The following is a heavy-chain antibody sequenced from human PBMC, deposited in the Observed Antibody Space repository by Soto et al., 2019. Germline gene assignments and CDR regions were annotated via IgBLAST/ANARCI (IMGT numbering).Heavy chain of an antibody. CDR2: IKQDGSEK. CDR3: ARDVVLEWLLIGYYYYYMDV. Sequence: VGSLRLSCAASGFTFSSHWMSWVRQAPGKGLEWVANIKQDGSEKYYVDSVKGRFTISRDNAKNSLYLQMNSLRAEDTAVYYCARDVVLEWLLIGYYYYYMDVWGKGTTVPVSS. CDR1: GFTFSSHW. J-gene: IGHJ6*03. D-gene: IGHD3-3*01. V-gene: IGHV3-7*01.